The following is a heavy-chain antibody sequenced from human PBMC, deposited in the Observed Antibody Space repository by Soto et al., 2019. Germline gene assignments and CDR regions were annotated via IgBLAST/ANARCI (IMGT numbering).Heavy chain of an antibody. J-gene: IGHJ4*02. CDR1: GGSISSYY. V-gene: IGHV4-59*01. CDR3: ARDYCGRDCYDY. D-gene: IGHD2-21*01. CDR2: IYYSGST. Sequence: KTSETLALTCTASGGSISSYYWSWIRQPPGKGLEWIGYIYYSGSTNYNPSLKSRVTISVDTSKNQFSLKLSSVTAADTAVYYCARDYCGRDCYDYWGQGTLVTVSS.